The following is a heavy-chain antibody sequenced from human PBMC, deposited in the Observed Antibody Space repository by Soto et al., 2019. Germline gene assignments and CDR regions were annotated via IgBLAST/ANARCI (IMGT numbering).Heavy chain of an antibody. CDR1: GFTFSGSA. D-gene: IGHD3-22*01. V-gene: IGHV3-73*02. Sequence: EVQLVESGGGLVQPGGSLKLSCAASGFTFSGSAMHWVSQASGKGLEWVGRIRSKANSYATAYAASVKGRFTISRDDSKNTAYLQMNSLKTEDTAVYYCTRLYYYDSSGYHDYWGQGTLVTVSS. CDR2: IRSKANSYAT. CDR3: TRLYYYDSSGYHDY. J-gene: IGHJ4*02.